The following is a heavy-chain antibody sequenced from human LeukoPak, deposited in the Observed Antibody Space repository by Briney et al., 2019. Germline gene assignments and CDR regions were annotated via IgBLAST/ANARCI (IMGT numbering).Heavy chain of an antibody. J-gene: IGHJ4*02. CDR2: IYPGDSDT. V-gene: IGHV5-51*01. Sequence: GVSLKISCNGSGYSFTSYWIGWVRQMPGKGMEWMGIIYPGDSDTRYSPSFQGQVTISADKSISIAYLQWSSLKASDTAMYYCARTLTGTTEFDYWGQGTLVTVSS. CDR1: GYSFTSYW. CDR3: ARTLTGTTEFDY. D-gene: IGHD1-7*01.